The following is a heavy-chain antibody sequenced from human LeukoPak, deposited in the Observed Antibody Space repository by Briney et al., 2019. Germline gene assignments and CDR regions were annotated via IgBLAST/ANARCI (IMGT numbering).Heavy chain of an antibody. D-gene: IGHD2-2*01. Sequence: GGSLRLSCAASGFTFSSYSMNWVRQAPGKGLEWVANIKQDGGTKNYVDSVKGRFTISRDNAKNLLYLQMNSLRAEDMAVYYCARDQDVVAVPGVLQYDAFDIWGQGTMVTVFS. J-gene: IGHJ3*02. CDR2: IKQDGGTK. CDR1: GFTFSSYS. CDR3: ARDQDVVAVPGVLQYDAFDI. V-gene: IGHV3-7*01.